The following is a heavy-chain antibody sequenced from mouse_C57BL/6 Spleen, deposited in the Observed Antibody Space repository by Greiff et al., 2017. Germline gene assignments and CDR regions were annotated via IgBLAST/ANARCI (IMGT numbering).Heavy chain of an antibody. V-gene: IGHV2-2*01. D-gene: IGHD2-3*01. CDR2: IWRGGSS. Sequence: QVQLKESGPGLVLPSQSLSITCTVSGFSLTSYGVHWVRQSPGKGLEWLGVIWRGGSSDHYAAFISRLSISKDNSKSQVFFKMSSLQADDTAVYYCARKEGYDGYFDYWGQGTTLTVSS. J-gene: IGHJ2*01. CDR3: ARKEGYDGYFDY. CDR1: GFSLTSYG.